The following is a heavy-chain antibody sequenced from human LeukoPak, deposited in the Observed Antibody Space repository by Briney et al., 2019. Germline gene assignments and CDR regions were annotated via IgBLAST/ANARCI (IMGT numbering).Heavy chain of an antibody. CDR1: GGSISSYY. CDR3: ARSLLGYDGSAYYGSGMDV. CDR2: IYYSGST. V-gene: IGHV4-59*12. J-gene: IGHJ6*02. D-gene: IGHD3-22*01. Sequence: SETLSLTCTVSGGSISSYYWSWIRQPPGKGLEWIGYIYYSGSTNYNPSLKSRVTISVDTSKNQFSLKLSSVTVADTAVYYCARSLLGYDGSAYYGSGMDVWGQGTTVTVSS.